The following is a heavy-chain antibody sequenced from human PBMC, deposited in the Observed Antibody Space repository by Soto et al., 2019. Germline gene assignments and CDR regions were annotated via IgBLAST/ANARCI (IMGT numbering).Heavy chain of an antibody. CDR2: INPNSGGT. J-gene: IGHJ6*02. V-gene: IGHV1-2*04. D-gene: IGHD3-22*01. CDR1: GYTFTGYY. CDR3: ARDGLYYYDSSGYLARDYYYYGMDV. Sequence: ASVKVSCKASGYTFTGYYMHWVRQAPGQGLEWMGRINPNSGGTNYAQKFQGWVTMTRDTSISTAYMELSRLRSDDTAVYYCARDGLYYYDSSGYLARDYYYYGMDVWGQGTTVTVSS.